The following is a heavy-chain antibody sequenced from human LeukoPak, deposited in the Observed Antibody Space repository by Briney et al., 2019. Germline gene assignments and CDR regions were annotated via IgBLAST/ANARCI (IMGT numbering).Heavy chain of an antibody. CDR1: GFTFSSYW. Sequence: GGSLRLSCAASGFTFSSYWMNWARQAPGKGLEWVASINHNGNVNYYVDSVKGRFTISRDNAKNSLYLQMNSLRAEDTAVYYCGRAMDYWGQGTLVTVSS. CDR2: INHNGNVN. V-gene: IGHV3-7*03. J-gene: IGHJ4*02. CDR3: GRAMDY.